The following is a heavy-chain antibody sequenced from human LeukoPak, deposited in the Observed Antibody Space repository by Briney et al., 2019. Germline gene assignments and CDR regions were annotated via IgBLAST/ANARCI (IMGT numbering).Heavy chain of an antibody. Sequence: GGSLRLSCAASGFTFSDYYMSWIRQAPGKGLEWVSYISSSSSYTNYADSVKGRFTISRDNAKNSLYLQMNGLRAEDTAVYYRARRAMVRGVMNAFDIWGQGTMVTVSS. CDR3: ARRAMVRGVMNAFDI. D-gene: IGHD3-10*01. J-gene: IGHJ3*02. CDR1: GFTFSDYY. CDR2: ISSSSSYT. V-gene: IGHV3-11*06.